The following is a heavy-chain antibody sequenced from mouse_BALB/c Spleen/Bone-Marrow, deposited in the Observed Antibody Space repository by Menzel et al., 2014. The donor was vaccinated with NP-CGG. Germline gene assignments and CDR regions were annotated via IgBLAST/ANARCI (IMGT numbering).Heavy chain of an antibody. D-gene: IGHD2-1*01. V-gene: IGHV1-61*01. CDR1: GYSFTTYW. J-gene: IGHJ3*01. Sequence: QVQLQQSGTEVVRPGASVKLSCKASGYSFTTYWMDWVKQRPGQGLEWIGMIHPSDSETRLNQKFKDKATLTVDKSSSTAYMPLNSPTSEDSAVYYCAREKVYYGISWFAYWGQGTLVTVSA. CDR2: IHPSDSET. CDR3: AREKVYYGISWFAY.